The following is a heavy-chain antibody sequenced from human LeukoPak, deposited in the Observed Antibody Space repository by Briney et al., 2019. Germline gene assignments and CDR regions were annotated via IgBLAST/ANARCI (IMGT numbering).Heavy chain of an antibody. CDR3: ARRKNWNPFDY. V-gene: IGHV4-4*02. CDR2: INHSGST. CDR1: GGSISSNNNW. D-gene: IGHD1-1*01. Sequence: SETLSLTCAVSGGSISSNNNWWSWVRQPPGKGLEWIGEINHSGSTNYNPSLKSRVTISVDTSKNQFSLKLSSVTAADTAVYYCARRKNWNPFDYWGQGTLVTVSS. J-gene: IGHJ4*02.